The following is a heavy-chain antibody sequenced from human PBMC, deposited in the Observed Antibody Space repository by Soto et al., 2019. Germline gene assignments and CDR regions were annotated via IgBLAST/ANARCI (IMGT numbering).Heavy chain of an antibody. CDR1: GFTFSSYW. D-gene: IGHD6-19*01. CDR2: IKQDGSEK. V-gene: IGHV3-7*01. J-gene: IGHJ3*02. Sequence: EVQLVESGGGLVQPGGSLRLSCAASGFTFSSYWMSWVRQAPGKGLEWVANIKQDGSEKYYVDSVKGRFTISRDNAKNSLYLQMNSLRAEDKAVYYCARFVAGANSAFDIWGQGTMVTVSS. CDR3: ARFVAGANSAFDI.